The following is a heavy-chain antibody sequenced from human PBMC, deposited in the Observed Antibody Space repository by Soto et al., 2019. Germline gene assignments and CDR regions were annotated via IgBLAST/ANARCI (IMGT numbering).Heavy chain of an antibody. Sequence: QVQLVQSGAEVKKPGSSVKVSCKASGGTFGSYTISWVRQAPGQGLEWMGRIIPILGIANYAQKFQGRVTITADKSTSTANMELSSLRSEDTAVYYCAREEYYYGSGAFFDYWGQGTLVTVSS. CDR3: AREEYYYGSGAFFDY. D-gene: IGHD3-10*01. J-gene: IGHJ4*02. CDR1: GGTFGSYT. V-gene: IGHV1-69*08. CDR2: IIPILGIA.